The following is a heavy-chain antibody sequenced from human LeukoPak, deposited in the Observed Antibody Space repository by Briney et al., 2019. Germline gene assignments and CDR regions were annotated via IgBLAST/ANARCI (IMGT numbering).Heavy chain of an antibody. Sequence: PSQTLCLTCAVSGGSISSGGYSWSWIRQPPGKGLEWIGYIYHSGSTYYNPSLKSRVTISVDRSKNQFSLKLSSVTAADTAVYYCARGVTMVRGVSYFDYWGQGTLVTVSS. CDR1: GGSISSGGYS. CDR2: IYHSGST. J-gene: IGHJ4*02. CDR3: ARGVTMVRGVSYFDY. V-gene: IGHV4-30-2*01. D-gene: IGHD3-10*01.